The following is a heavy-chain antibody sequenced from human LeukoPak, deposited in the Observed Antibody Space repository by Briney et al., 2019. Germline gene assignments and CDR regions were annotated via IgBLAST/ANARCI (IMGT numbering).Heavy chain of an antibody. V-gene: IGHV3-11*01. CDR3: ARDRFLMGAYSNNWYSQH. J-gene: IGHJ1*01. CDR2: ISISGSDT. Sequence: PGGSLRLSCAASGFAFSDYYMSWIRQAPGKGLDWLSYISISGSDTFYADSVSGRFTISRDNAKNSLFLQMNSLRAEDTAVYYCARDRFLMGAYSNNWYSQHWGQGTLVSVSS. CDR1: GFAFSDYY. D-gene: IGHD6-13*01.